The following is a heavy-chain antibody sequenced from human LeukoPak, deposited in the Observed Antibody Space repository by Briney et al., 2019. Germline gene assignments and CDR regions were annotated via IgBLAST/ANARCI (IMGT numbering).Heavy chain of an antibody. CDR2: ISSSSSYI. Sequence: GGSLRLSCAASGFTFRNYYMHWVRQAPGKGLEWVSSISSSSSYIYYADSVKGRFTISRDNAKNSLYLQMNSLRAEDTAVYYCARDGQAAFDIWGQGTMVTVSS. CDR1: GFTFRNYY. CDR3: ARDGQAAFDI. J-gene: IGHJ3*02. V-gene: IGHV3-21*01. D-gene: IGHD3/OR15-3a*01.